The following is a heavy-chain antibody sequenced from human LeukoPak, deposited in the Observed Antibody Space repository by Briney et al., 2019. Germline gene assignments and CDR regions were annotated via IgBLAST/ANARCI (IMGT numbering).Heavy chain of an antibody. CDR3: AGRSCSSTSCYWFDP. D-gene: IGHD2-2*01. J-gene: IGHJ5*02. V-gene: IGHV4-59*08. CDR1: GGSISSYY. CDR2: IYYSGST. Sequence: SETLSLTCTVSGGSISSYYWSWIRQPPGKGLEWIGYIYYSGSTNYNPSLKSRVTISVDTSKNQFSLKLSSVTAADTAVYYCAGRSCSSTSCYWFDPWGQGTLVTVSS.